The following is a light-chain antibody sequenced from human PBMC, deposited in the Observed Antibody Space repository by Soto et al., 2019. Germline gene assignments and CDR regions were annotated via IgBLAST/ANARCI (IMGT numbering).Light chain of an antibody. CDR3: TSWTTNPTMI. V-gene: IGLV2-14*03. J-gene: IGLJ2*01. Sequence: QSALTQPASVSGSPGQSMTISCTGTSSDIGAYNFVSWYQQHPGKAPKLMLYDVNIRPSGVSNRFSGSKSGNTASLTISGLQAEDEAAYYCTSWTTNPTMIFGGVTKLTVL. CDR1: SSDIGAYNF. CDR2: DVN.